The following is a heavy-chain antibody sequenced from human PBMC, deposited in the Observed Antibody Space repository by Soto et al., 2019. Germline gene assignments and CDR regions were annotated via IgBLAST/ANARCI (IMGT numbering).Heavy chain of an antibody. CDR3: ARFPRITMVRGVIITPYYYYGMDV. J-gene: IGHJ6*02. CDR1: GFTFSSYT. Sequence: PGGSLRLSCAASGFTFSSYTMNWVRQAPGKGLEWVAVISYDGSIKFYAVSVKCRFTISRDNSKNTLFLQMNSLRAEDTAVYYCARFPRITMVRGVIITPYYYYGMDVWGQGTTVTVSS. V-gene: IGHV3-30*03. CDR2: ISYDGSIK. D-gene: IGHD3-10*01.